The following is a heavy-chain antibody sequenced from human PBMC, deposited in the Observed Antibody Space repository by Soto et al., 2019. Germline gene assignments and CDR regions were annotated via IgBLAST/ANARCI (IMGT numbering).Heavy chain of an antibody. CDR3: VRAGYCSSTSCYYYYYGMDV. CDR2: ISSSGSTI. J-gene: IGHJ6*02. Sequence: GGSLRLSCAASGFTFSDYYMSWIRQAPGKGLEWVSYISSSGSTIYYADSVKGRFTISRDNAKNSLYLQMNSLRAEDTAVYYCVRAGYCSSTSCYYYYYGMDVWGQGTTVTVSS. V-gene: IGHV3-11*01. D-gene: IGHD2-2*03. CDR1: GFTFSDYY.